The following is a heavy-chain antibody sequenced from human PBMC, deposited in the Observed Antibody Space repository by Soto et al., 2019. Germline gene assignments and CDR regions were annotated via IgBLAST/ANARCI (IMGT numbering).Heavy chain of an antibody. J-gene: IGHJ4*02. CDR1: GFTFDDYA. V-gene: IGHV3-9*01. Sequence: EVQLVESGGGLVQPGRSLRLSCAASGFTFDDYAMHWVRQAPGKGLEWVSGISWNSYSIDYADSVKGRFTISRDNAKNSLYLQMNSLRAEDTAMYYCTKDVVPAGTRKNYFDYWGQGTLVTVSS. CDR3: TKDVVPAGTRKNYFDY. D-gene: IGHD2-2*01. CDR2: ISWNSYSI.